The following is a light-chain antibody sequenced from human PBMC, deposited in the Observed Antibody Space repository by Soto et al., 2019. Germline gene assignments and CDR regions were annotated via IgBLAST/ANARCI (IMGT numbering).Light chain of an antibody. Sequence: QSALTQPASVSGSPGQSITISCTGTSSDIGGYNYVSWFQHHPGKAPKLVIYEVSNRPSGLSNRFSGSKSGNTASLTISGLQAEDEADYYCGSYTSSGTRVFGTGTKLTVL. J-gene: IGLJ1*01. CDR2: EVS. V-gene: IGLV2-14*01. CDR3: GSYTSSGTRV. CDR1: SSDIGGYNY.